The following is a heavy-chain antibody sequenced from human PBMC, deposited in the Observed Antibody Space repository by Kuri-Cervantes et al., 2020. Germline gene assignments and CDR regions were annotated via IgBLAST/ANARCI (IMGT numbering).Heavy chain of an antibody. D-gene: IGHD6-19*01. CDR3: ARDPSSGWYFDL. V-gene: IGHV1-58*02. J-gene: IGHJ2*01. CDR1: GFTFTSSA. Sequence: SVKVSCKASGFTFTSSAMQWVRQARGQRLEWIGWIVVGSGNTNYAQKFQERVTITRDMSTSTAYMELSSLRAEDTAVYYCARDPSSGWYFDLWGRGTLVTVSS. CDR2: IVVGSGNT.